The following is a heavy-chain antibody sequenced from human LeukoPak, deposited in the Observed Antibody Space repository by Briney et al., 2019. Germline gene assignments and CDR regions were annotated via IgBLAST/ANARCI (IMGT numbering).Heavy chain of an antibody. CDR2: ISGSGGST. V-gene: IGHV3-23*01. D-gene: IGHD6-19*01. Sequence: GSLRLSCAASGFTFSSYAMSWVRQAPGKGLEWVSAISGSGGSTYYADSVKGRFTISRDNSKNTLYLQMNSLRAEDTAVYYCAKDWGSSGWYNYFDPWGQGTLVTVSS. J-gene: IGHJ5*02. CDR3: AKDWGSSGWYNYFDP. CDR1: GFTFSSYA.